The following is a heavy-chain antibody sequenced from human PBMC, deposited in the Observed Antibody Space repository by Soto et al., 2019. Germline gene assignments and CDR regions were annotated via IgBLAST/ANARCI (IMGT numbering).Heavy chain of an antibody. CDR1: GFSFGSYA. D-gene: IGHD3-3*01. V-gene: IGHV3-23*01. CDR3: APWSYLDY. J-gene: IGHJ4*02. Sequence: GGSLRLSCAASGFSFGSYAISWVRQAPGKGLEWVSTISGSDGKTYYADSVKGRFSISRDTSQSTLYLQMNSLRADDTAMYCCAPWSYLDYWGQGTRVTVS. CDR2: ISGSDGKT.